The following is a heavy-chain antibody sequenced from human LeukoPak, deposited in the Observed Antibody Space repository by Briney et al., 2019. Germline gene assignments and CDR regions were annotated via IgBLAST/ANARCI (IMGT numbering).Heavy chain of an antibody. CDR1: GGSISSSTYY. CDR3: ARQAYSSNLGWFDP. V-gene: IGHV4-39*01. D-gene: IGHD6-13*01. CDR2: IYNSGST. Sequence: SETLSLTCSVSGGSISSSTYYWGWIRQPPGKGLEWIGNIYNSGSTYYNPSLKSRVTISADTSRNQFSLKLSSLTAADTAVYYCARQAYSSNLGWFDPWGQGTLVTVSS. J-gene: IGHJ5*02.